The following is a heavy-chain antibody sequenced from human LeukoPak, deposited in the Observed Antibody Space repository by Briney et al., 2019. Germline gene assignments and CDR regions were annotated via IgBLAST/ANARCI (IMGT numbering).Heavy chain of an antibody. Sequence: GGSLRLSCAASGFSFSSYAMHWVRQAPGKGLEWVALISLDGSNKYYADSVKGRFTISRDNSKNTLYLQMNSLRGEDTAVYYCARVSKYGDYVGPFDYWGQGTLVTVSS. CDR3: ARVSKYGDYVGPFDY. CDR2: ISLDGSNK. D-gene: IGHD4-17*01. J-gene: IGHJ4*02. CDR1: GFSFSSYA. V-gene: IGHV3-30*04.